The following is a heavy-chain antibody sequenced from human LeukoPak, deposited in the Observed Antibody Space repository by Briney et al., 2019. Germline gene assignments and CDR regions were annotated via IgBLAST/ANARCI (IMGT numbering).Heavy chain of an antibody. Sequence: GASVKVSCKASGYTFTGYYMHWVRQAPGQGLEWMGRIIPILGIANYAQKFQGRVAITADKSTSTAYMELSSLRSEDTAVYYCARDEKVAGGYWGQGTLVTVSS. CDR1: GYTFTGYY. CDR2: IIPILGIA. V-gene: IGHV1-69*04. J-gene: IGHJ4*02. D-gene: IGHD6-19*01. CDR3: ARDEKVAGGY.